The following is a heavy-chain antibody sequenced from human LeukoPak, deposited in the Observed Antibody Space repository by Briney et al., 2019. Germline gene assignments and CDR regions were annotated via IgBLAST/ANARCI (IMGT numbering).Heavy chain of an antibody. D-gene: IGHD6-19*01. V-gene: IGHV3-33*06. J-gene: IGHJ4*02. Sequence: GRSLRLSCAASGFTFSSYGVHWVRQAPGKGLEWVAVIWYDGSNKYYADSVKGRFTISRDNSKNTLYLQMNSLRAEDTAVYYCAKARREIRAVAGYYFDYWGQGTLVTVSS. CDR2: IWYDGSNK. CDR3: AKARREIRAVAGYYFDY. CDR1: GFTFSSYG.